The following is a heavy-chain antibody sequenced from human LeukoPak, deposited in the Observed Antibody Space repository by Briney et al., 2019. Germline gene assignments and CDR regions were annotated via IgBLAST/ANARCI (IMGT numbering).Heavy chain of an antibody. Sequence: GGSLRLSCAASGFTFSSYAMSWVRQAPGKGLEWLSYISSSGSTIYYADSVKGQFTVSRDNAKNSLYLQMNSLRAEDTALYYCAKAHPSVTTYYFDYWGQGTLVTVSS. D-gene: IGHD4-17*01. CDR2: ISSSGSTI. J-gene: IGHJ4*02. CDR3: AKAHPSVTTYYFDY. V-gene: IGHV3-48*04. CDR1: GFTFSSYA.